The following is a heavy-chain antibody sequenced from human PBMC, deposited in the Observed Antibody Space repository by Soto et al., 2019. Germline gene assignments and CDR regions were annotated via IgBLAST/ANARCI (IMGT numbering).Heavy chain of an antibody. V-gene: IGHV1-69*13. Sequence: SVKVSCKASGGTFSSYAISWVRQAPGQGLEWMGGIIPIFGTANYAQKFQGRVTVTADESTSTAYMELSSLRSEDTAVYYCAREQNCSGGSCYPGYYYYGMDVWGQGTTVTVSS. CDR3: AREQNCSGGSCYPGYYYYGMDV. CDR2: IIPIFGTA. D-gene: IGHD2-15*01. J-gene: IGHJ6*02. CDR1: GGTFSSYA.